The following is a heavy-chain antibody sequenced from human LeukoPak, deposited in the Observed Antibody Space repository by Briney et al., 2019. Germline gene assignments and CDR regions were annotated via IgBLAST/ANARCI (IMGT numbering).Heavy chain of an antibody. CDR2: MNPNRGKT. Sequence: ASVKVSCKASGYTSTSYEINWVRQATGQGRECMGWMNPNRGKTGYAQKFQGRVTMTRNASISTAYMELSSLRSEDTAVYYCASGLKDQQWMLGYWGEGTLVTVSS. D-gene: IGHD6-19*01. CDR1: GYTSTSYE. J-gene: IGHJ4*02. V-gene: IGHV1-8*01. CDR3: ASGLKDQQWMLGY.